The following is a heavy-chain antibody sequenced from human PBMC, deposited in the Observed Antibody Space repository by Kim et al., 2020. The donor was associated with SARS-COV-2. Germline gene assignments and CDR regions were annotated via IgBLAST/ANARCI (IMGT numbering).Heavy chain of an antibody. V-gene: IGHV4-39*01. CDR1: GGSISSSSYY. Sequence: SETLSLTCTVSGGSISSSSYYWGWIRQPPGKGLEWIGSIYYSGSTYYNPSLKSQVTISVDTSKNQFSLKLSSVTAADTAVYYCASAQMVRGVIIENYGMDVWGQGTTVTVSS. J-gene: IGHJ6*02. CDR3: ASAQMVRGVIIENYGMDV. D-gene: IGHD3-10*01. CDR2: IYYSGST.